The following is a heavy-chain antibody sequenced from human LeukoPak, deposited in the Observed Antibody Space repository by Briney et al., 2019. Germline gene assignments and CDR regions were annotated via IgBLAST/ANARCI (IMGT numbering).Heavy chain of an antibody. D-gene: IGHD3-10*01. CDR2: ISSSSSYI. CDR1: GFTFSNAW. Sequence: GGSLRLSCAASGFTFSNAWLSWVRQAPGKGLEWVSSISSSSSYIYYADSVKGRFTISRDNAKNSLYLQMNSLRAEDTAVYYCARGRITMVRGVTYYFDYWGQGTLVTVSS. V-gene: IGHV3-21*01. CDR3: ARGRITMVRGVTYYFDY. J-gene: IGHJ4*02.